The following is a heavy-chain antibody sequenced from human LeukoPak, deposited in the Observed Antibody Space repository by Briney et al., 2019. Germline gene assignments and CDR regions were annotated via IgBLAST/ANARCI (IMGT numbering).Heavy chain of an antibody. D-gene: IGHD2-15*01. CDR2: IFYSGHT. CDR3: ARYASTVCSGRSCSSPGFDD. Sequence: SEPLSLTCTVSGGSISSHHWRWIPPPPGMGLEWIGYIFYSGHTNYNPSLKSRVTISVDTSKSQFSLNLNSVTAADTAIYYCARYASTVCSGRSCSSPGFDDWGQGALVTVSA. CDR1: GGSISSHH. J-gene: IGHJ4*02. V-gene: IGHV4-59*08.